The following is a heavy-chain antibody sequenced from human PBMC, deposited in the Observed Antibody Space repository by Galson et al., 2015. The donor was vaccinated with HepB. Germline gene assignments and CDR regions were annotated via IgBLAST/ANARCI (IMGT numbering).Heavy chain of an antibody. CDR3: AKEVSALGTPAFDY. CDR2: ISNDGRT. D-gene: IGHD6-13*01. J-gene: IGHJ4*02. Sequence: SLRLSCAASGFTFSSYAMSWVRQAPGKGLEWVSGISNDGRTFYVDSVQGRFTISRDNSKNMLYLQMSSLRAEDTAIYYCAKEVSALGTPAFDYWGQGALVTVSS. CDR1: GFTFSSYA. V-gene: IGHV3-23*01.